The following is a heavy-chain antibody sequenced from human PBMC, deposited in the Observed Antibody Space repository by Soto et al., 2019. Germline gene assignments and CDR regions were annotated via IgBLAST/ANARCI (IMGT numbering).Heavy chain of an antibody. J-gene: IGHJ4*02. Sequence: QVQLVQSGAEVKKPGSSVKVSCKASGGTFSSYTISWVRQAPGQGLAWMGRIIPILGIANYAQKFQGRVTITAAKSPSTAYMELSSLRSEDTAVYYGARGYCSGGSCPLGGYFDYCVQGTLVTVST. D-gene: IGHD2-15*01. CDR3: ARGYCSGGSCPLGGYFDY. V-gene: IGHV1-69*02. CDR2: IIPILGIA. CDR1: GGTFSSYT.